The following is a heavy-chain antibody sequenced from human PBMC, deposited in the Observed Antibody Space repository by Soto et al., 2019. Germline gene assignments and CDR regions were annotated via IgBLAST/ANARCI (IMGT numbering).Heavy chain of an antibody. CDR3: AKEGTSGLYYFDY. V-gene: IGHV3-23*01. D-gene: IGHD6-19*01. CDR1: GFTFSNYA. Sequence: GGSLRLSCAVSGFTFSNYAISWVRQAPGKGLEWVSIISGGGDTSYYADSVKGRFTISRDNSRNTLYLQMNSLRDGDSAKYYCAKEGTSGLYYFDYWGPGTLVTVSS. CDR2: ISGGGDTS. J-gene: IGHJ4*02.